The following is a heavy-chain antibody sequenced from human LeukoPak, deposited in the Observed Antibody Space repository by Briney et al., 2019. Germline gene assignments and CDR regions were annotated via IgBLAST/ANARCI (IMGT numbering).Heavy chain of an antibody. CDR3: AKLGVGTTYDAFDI. J-gene: IGHJ3*02. D-gene: IGHD1-26*01. CDR2: ISAYNGNT. V-gene: IGHV1-18*01. Sequence: ASVKVSYKASGYTFTSYGISWVRQAPGQGLEWMGWISAYNGNTNYAQMLQGRVTITTDTSTSTAYMELRSLRSDDTAVYYCAKLGVGTTYDAFDIWGQGTMVTVSS. CDR1: GYTFTSYG.